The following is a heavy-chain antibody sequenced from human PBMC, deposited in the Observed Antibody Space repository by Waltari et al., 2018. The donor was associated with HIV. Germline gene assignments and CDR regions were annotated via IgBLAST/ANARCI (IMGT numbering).Heavy chain of an antibody. J-gene: IGHJ6*02. V-gene: IGHV1-46*01. D-gene: IGHD4-4*01. CDR2: RKPRDGAT. CDR1: GFMFTSSS. CDR3: ARDRLQYSYYGMDV. Sequence: QVQLVQSGALMEKPGASMKVSCRPSGFMFTSSSIHWVRQAPGQGLEWMGMRKPRDGATNYAQKFQVRVTLTRETSTSTVYMELGSLTSEDTAVYYCARDRLQYSYYGMDVWGQGTTVIVSS.